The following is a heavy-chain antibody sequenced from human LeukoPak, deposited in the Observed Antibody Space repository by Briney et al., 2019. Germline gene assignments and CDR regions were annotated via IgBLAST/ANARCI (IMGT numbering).Heavy chain of an antibody. Sequence: ASVKVSCKASGYSFTGHFIYWVRQAPGQGLEWMGWINPNSGTTNYAQKFRGRVTMTRDTSISTADMDLRRLTSDDTAVYYCARDRSGSYGAFDYWGQGTLVTVSS. D-gene: IGHD1-26*01. V-gene: IGHV1-2*02. J-gene: IGHJ4*02. CDR2: INPNSGTT. CDR1: GYSFTGHF. CDR3: ARDRSGSYGAFDY.